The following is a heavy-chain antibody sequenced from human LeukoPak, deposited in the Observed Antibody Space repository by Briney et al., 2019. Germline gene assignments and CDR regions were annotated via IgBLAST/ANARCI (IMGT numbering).Heavy chain of an antibody. CDR1: GYSFINYW. CDR2: IDPSDSYS. Sequence: GESLKISCKASGYSFINYWISWVRQMPGKGLEWMGRIDPSDSYSNYGPSFQGHVTISADRSISTAYLQWRSLKASDTAMYYCARQLDYYDKRDYWGQGTLVTVAS. D-gene: IGHD3-22*01. CDR3: ARQLDYYDKRDY. V-gene: IGHV5-10-1*01. J-gene: IGHJ4*02.